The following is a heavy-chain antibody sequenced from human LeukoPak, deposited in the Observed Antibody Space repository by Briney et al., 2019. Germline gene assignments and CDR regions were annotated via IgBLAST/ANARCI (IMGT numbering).Heavy chain of an antibody. J-gene: IGHJ2*01. CDR2: IYHSGST. V-gene: IGHV4-30-2*01. CDR3: ARDPSSTSRYPVRYFDL. CDR1: GGSIGSGDYY. D-gene: IGHD2-2*01. Sequence: PSETLSLTCTVSGGSIGSGDYYWSWIRQPPGKGLEWIGYIYHSGSTYYNPSLKSRVTISVDRSKNQFSLKLSSVTAADTAVYYCARDPSSTSRYPVRYFDLWGRGTLVTVSS.